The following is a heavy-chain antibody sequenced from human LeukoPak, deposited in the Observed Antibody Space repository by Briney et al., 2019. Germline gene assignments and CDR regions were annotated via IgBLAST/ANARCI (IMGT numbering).Heavy chain of an antibody. V-gene: IGHV3-21*01. Sequence: PGGSLRLSCAASGFTFSSYSMNWVRQAPGKGLEWVSSITSSSSYIYYADSVKGRFTISRDNAKNSLYLQMNSLRAEDTAVYYRARNGETRNWFDPWGQGTLVTVSS. CDR3: ARNGETRNWFDP. D-gene: IGHD4-17*01. CDR1: GFTFSSYS. CDR2: ITSSSSYI. J-gene: IGHJ5*02.